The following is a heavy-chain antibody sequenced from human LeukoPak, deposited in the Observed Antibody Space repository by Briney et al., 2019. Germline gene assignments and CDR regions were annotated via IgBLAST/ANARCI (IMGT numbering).Heavy chain of an antibody. CDR2: IKHDGSEK. V-gene: IGHV3-7*01. Sequence: GGSLRLSCAASGFTLSSYWMSWVRQAPGKGLEWVANIKHDGSEKYYVDSVKGRFTISRDNAKNSLYLQVNSLRAEDTAVYYCARDGSGEWPIGYWGQGTLVTVSS. J-gene: IGHJ4*02. CDR3: ARDGSGEWPIGY. CDR1: GFTLSSYW. D-gene: IGHD3-10*01.